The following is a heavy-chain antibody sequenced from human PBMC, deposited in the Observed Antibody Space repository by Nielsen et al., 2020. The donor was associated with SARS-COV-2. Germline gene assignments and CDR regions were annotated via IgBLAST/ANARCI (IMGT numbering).Heavy chain of an antibody. J-gene: IGHJ4*02. Sequence: LSLTCAASGFTFDDYAMHWVRQAPGKGLEWVSGISWNSGSIGYADSVKGRFTISRDNAKNSLYLQMNSLRAEDTALYYCAKDSGYDSDYWGQGTPVTV. CDR1: GFTFDDYA. D-gene: IGHD5-12*01. CDR3: AKDSGYDSDY. CDR2: ISWNSGSI. V-gene: IGHV3-9*01.